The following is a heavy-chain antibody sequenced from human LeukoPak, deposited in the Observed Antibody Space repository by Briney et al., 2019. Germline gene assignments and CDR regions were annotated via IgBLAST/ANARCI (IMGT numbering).Heavy chain of an antibody. CDR3: ARQSPLGHFDY. CDR2: NT. CDR1: GGSISSGGYY. Sequence: SQTLSLTCTVSGGSISSGGYYWSWIRQHPGKGLEWIGYNTYYNPSLKSRVTISVDTSKNQFSLRLSSMTAADTAVYYCARQSPLGHFDYWGQGTLVIVSS. J-gene: IGHJ4*02. V-gene: IGHV4-31*03.